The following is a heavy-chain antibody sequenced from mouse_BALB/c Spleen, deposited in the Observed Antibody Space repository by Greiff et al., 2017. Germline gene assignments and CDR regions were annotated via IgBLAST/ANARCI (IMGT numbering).Heavy chain of an antibody. D-gene: IGHD2-1*01. Sequence: EVQLVESGGGLVQPGGSRKLSCAASGFTFSSFGMHWVRQAPEKGLEWVAYISSGSSTIYYADTVKGRFTISRDNPKNTLFLQMTSLRSEDTAMYYCARSLYGNYVAYWGQGTLVTVSA. CDR1: GFTFSSFG. CDR2: ISSGSSTI. V-gene: IGHV5-17*02. J-gene: IGHJ3*01. CDR3: ARSLYGNYVAY.